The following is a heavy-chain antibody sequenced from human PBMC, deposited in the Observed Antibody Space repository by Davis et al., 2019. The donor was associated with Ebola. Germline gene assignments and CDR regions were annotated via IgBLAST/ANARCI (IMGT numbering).Heavy chain of an antibody. CDR3: ATVGAIFGVGGAGPWGPFDY. D-gene: IGHD3-3*01. CDR1: GYTLTELS. Sequence: ASVQVSCKVSGYTLTELSMHWVRQAPGKGLEWMGGFDPEDGETIYAQKFQGRVTMTEDTSTDTAYMELSSLRSEDTAVYYCATVGAIFGVGGAGPWGPFDYWGQGTLVTVSS. V-gene: IGHV1-24*01. CDR2: FDPEDGET. J-gene: IGHJ4*02.